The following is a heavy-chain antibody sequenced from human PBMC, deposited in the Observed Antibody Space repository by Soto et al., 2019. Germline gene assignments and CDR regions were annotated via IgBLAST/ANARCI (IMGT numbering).Heavy chain of an antibody. CDR3: ARETIVPAASWVTMVRGVIDY. CDR2: ISSSGSTI. CDR1: GFTFSDYY. V-gene: IGHV3-11*01. D-gene: IGHD3-10*01. J-gene: IGHJ4*02. Sequence: GGSLRLSCAASGFTFSDYYMSWIRQAPGKGLEWVSYISSSGSTIYYADSVKGRFTISRDNAKNSLYLQMNSLRAEDTAVYYCARETIVPAASWVTMVRGVIDYWGQGTLVTVSS.